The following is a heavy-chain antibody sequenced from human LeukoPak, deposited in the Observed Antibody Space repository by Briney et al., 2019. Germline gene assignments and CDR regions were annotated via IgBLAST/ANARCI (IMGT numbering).Heavy chain of an antibody. CDR2: MSSSGDTI. CDR3: ARAGDYYGSGTTLPYYFDY. CDR1: GFSLSSYE. Sequence: GGSLRLSCAASGFSLSSYEFNWVRQAPGKGLEWISYMSSSGDTILYADSVKGRFTISRDNSKNSLYLQMNSLRAEDTALYYCARAGDYYGSGTTLPYYFDYWGQGTLVTVSS. J-gene: IGHJ4*02. D-gene: IGHD3-10*01. V-gene: IGHV3-48*03.